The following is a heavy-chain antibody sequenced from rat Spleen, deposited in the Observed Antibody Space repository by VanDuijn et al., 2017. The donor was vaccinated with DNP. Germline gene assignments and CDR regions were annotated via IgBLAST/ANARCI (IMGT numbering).Heavy chain of an antibody. Sequence: EVLLVESDGGLVQPGRSLKLSCAVSGFTFSDYYMAWVRQAPAKGLEWVATISYNGGTPYYRDSVKGRFTISRDNAQSTLYLQMDSLRSEDTATYYCARPLITIATISGFAYWGQGTLVTVTS. CDR1: GFTFSDYY. J-gene: IGHJ3*01. CDR3: ARPLITIATISGFAY. D-gene: IGHD1-2*01. V-gene: IGHV5-7*01. CDR2: ISYNGGTP.